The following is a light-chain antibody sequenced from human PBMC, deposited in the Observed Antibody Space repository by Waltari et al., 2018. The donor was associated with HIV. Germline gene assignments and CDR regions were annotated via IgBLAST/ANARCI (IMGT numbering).Light chain of an antibody. V-gene: IGKV2-28*01. Sequence: DMVLTQSPLSPSVPMGGTASISCTSTQTLRHSDGHTFLDWYFQKPGTSPQLLLFLVTNRASGVPDRFTGSSSGRDFKLRISAVEADDAGIYYCVQSLQTPYTFGQGTRLEIK. J-gene: IGKJ2*01. CDR2: LVT. CDR1: QTLRHSDGHTF. CDR3: VQSLQTPYT.